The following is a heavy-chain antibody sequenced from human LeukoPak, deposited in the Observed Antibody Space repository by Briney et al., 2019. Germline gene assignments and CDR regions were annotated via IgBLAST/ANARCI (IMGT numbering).Heavy chain of an antibody. V-gene: IGHV4-59*08. CDR2: IYYSGST. J-gene: IGHJ5*02. CDR3: ARGVGGYCSGGSCYSGPNWFDP. CDR1: GGSISSDY. Sequence: SETLSLTCTVSGGSISSDYWSWIRQPPGKGLEWIGYIYYSGSTNYNPSLKSRVTISVDTSKNQFSLKLSSVTAADTAVYYCARGVGGYCSGGSCYSGPNWFDPWGQGTLVTVSS. D-gene: IGHD2-15*01.